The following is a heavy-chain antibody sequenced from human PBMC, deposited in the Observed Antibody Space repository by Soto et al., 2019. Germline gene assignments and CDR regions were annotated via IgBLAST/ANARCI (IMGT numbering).Heavy chain of an antibody. CDR1: GFTFSSYA. J-gene: IGHJ2*01. CDR2: ISYDGSNK. V-gene: IGHV3-30-3*01. Sequence: GGSLRLSCAASGFTFSSYAMHWVRQAPGKGLEWVAVISYDGSNKYYAESVKGRFTISRDNAKNSLYLQMNSLRAEDTAVYNCAKEPVGPDWYFDLWGRGTLVTVSS. CDR3: AKEPVGPDWYFDL.